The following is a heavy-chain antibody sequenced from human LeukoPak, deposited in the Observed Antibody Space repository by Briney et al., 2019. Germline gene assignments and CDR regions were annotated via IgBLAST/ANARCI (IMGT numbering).Heavy chain of an antibody. CDR3: ARVRRDIVATIPPYFDY. D-gene: IGHD5-12*01. CDR1: GFTFSSYE. V-gene: IGHV4-39*07. CDR2: MSYRGTT. J-gene: IGHJ4*02. Sequence: GSLRLSCAASGFTFSSYEMNWIRQPPGKGLEWIGSMSYRGTTYYNPSLKSRVTISVDTSKNQFSLKLSSVTAADTAMYYCARVRRDIVATIPPYFDYWGQGTLVTVSS.